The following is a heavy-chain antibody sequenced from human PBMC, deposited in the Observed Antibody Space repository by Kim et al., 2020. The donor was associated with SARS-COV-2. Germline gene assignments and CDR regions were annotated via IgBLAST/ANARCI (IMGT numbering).Heavy chain of an antibody. Sequence: GGSLRLSCAASGFTFSSYAMHWVRQAPGKGLEWVAVISYDGSNKYYADSVKGRFTISRDNSKNTVFLQMSSLRVEDTAIYYCAKGWPGLLEFSRLDSWAQGTLVIVSS. J-gene: IGHJ5*01. D-gene: IGHD1-1*01. CDR1: GFTFSSYA. CDR2: ISYDGSNK. V-gene: IGHV3-30*04. CDR3: AKGWPGLLEFSRLDS.